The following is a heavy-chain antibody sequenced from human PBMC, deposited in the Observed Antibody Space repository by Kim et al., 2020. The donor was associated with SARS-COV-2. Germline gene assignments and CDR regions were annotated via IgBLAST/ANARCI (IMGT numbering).Heavy chain of an antibody. CDR1: GGSISSGGYY. CDR3: AATADSSGYYYYYYYGMDV. Sequence: SETLSLTCTVSGGSISSGGYYWSWNRQHPGKGLEWIGYIYYSGSTYYNPSLKSRVTISVDTSKNQFSLKLSSVTAADTAVYYCAATADSSGYYYYYYYGMDVWGQGTTVTVSS. D-gene: IGHD3-22*01. V-gene: IGHV4-31*03. CDR2: IYYSGST. J-gene: IGHJ6*02.